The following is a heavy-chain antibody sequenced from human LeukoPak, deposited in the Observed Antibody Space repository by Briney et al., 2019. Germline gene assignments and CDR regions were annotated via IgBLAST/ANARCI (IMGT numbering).Heavy chain of an antibody. CDR3: ASAYSSSWFDY. V-gene: IGHV4-59*08. J-gene: IGHJ4*02. CDR2: IYYSGST. Sequence: SETLSLTCTVSGGSISSYYWSWIRQPPGEGLEWIGYIYYSGSTNYNPSLKSRVTISVDTSKNQFSLKLSSVTAADTAVYYCASAYSSSWFDYWGQGTLVTVSS. D-gene: IGHD6-13*01. CDR1: GGSISSYY.